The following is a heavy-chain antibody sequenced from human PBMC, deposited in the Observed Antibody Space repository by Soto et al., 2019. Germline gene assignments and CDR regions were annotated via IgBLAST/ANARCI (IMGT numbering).Heavy chain of an antibody. CDR3: ARVNPVLGYGMDV. J-gene: IGHJ6*02. CDR1: GGSISSGDDY. V-gene: IGHV4-30-4*01. CDR2: IYYSGST. Sequence: SETLSLTCTVCGGSISSGDDYWSWIRQPPGKGLEWIGYIYYSGSTYYNPSLKSRVTISVDTSKNQFSLKLSSVTAADTAVYYCARVNPVLGYGMDVWGQGTTLTVSS. D-gene: IGHD7-27*01.